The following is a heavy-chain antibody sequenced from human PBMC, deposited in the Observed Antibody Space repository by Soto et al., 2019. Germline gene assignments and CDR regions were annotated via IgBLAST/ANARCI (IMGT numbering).Heavy chain of an antibody. CDR2: INHSGST. Sequence: VQLQQWGAGLLKPSETLSLTCAVYGGSFSGYYWSWIRQPPGKGLEWIGEINHSGSTNYNPSLKSRVTISVDTSKNQFSLQLSSVTAADTAVYYCARGNSYYYYYGMDVWGQGTTVTVSS. V-gene: IGHV4-34*01. CDR1: GGSFSGYY. J-gene: IGHJ6*02. CDR3: ARGNSYYYYYGMDV.